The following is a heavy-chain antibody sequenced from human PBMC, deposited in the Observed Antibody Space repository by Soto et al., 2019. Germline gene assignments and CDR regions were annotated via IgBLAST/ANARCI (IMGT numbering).Heavy chain of an antibody. Sequence: GGSLRLSCAASGFTFSSYAMHWVRQAPGKGLEWVAVISYDGSNKYYADSVKGRFTISRDNSKNTLYLQMNSLRAEDTAVYYCARVYGSGSYYAYYFDYWGQGTLVTVSS. D-gene: IGHD3-10*01. V-gene: IGHV3-30-3*01. CDR1: GFTFSSYA. CDR3: ARVYGSGSYYAYYFDY. CDR2: ISYDGSNK. J-gene: IGHJ4*02.